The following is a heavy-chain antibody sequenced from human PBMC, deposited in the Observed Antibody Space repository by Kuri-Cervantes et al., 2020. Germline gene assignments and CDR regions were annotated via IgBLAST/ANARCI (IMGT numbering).Heavy chain of an antibody. V-gene: IGHV3-23*01. Sequence: GGSLRLSCAASGFTFSSYAMSWVRQAPGKGLEWVSSITGSGAATTYADSVKGRFTISRDNSKNTVNLQMHSLRIEDTAVYYCARDGDDDVNYINWLDPWGQGTLVTDSS. J-gene: IGHJ5*02. CDR1: GFTFSSYA. CDR2: ITGSGAAT. CDR3: ARDGDDDVNYINWLDP. D-gene: IGHD3-10*01.